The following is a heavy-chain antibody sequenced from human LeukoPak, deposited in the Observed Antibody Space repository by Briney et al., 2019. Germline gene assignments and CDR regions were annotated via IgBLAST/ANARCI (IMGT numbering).Heavy chain of an antibody. CDR3: AVIGYCSGGSCYSFDY. CDR2: INPNSGGT. Sequence: ASVKVSCKASGGTFSSYAISWVRQAPGQGLEWMGWINPNSGGTNYAQKFQGRVIMTRDTSISTAYMELSRLRSDDTAVYYCAVIGYCSGGSCYSFDYWGQGTLVTVSS. V-gene: IGHV1-2*02. CDR1: GGTFSSYA. D-gene: IGHD2-15*01. J-gene: IGHJ4*02.